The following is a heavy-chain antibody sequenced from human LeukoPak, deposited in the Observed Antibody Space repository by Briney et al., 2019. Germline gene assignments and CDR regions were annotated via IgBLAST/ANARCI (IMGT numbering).Heavy chain of an antibody. CDR3: ARGGADLDY. CDR2: ISAYNGNT. Sequence: ASVKVSCKASGYTFNTYGISWVRQTPGQGLEWMGWISAYNGNTNYAQKFKGRVTMTIDTSTSTVYMELRSLRPDDTAVYYCARGGADLDYWGQGTLVTVSS. J-gene: IGHJ4*02. D-gene: IGHD4/OR15-4a*01. CDR1: GYTFNTYG. V-gene: IGHV1-18*01.